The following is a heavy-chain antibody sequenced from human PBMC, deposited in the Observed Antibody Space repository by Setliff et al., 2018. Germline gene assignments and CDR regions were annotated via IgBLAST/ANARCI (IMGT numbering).Heavy chain of an antibody. CDR3: ARLPRTVTHFDY. CDR1: GVSIRSYY. V-gene: IGHV4-59*01. CDR2: IFYSGSS. J-gene: IGHJ4*02. Sequence: PSETLSLTCTVSGVSIRSYYWGWIRQPPGKGLEWIGYIFYSGSSNYNPPLQSRVSISVDTSKNQLSLKLDSLTAADTAVYFCARLPRTVTHFDYWGQGALVTVSS. D-gene: IGHD4-17*01.